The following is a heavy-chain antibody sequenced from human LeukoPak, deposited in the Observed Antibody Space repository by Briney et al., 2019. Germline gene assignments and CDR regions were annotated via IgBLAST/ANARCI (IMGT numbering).Heavy chain of an antibody. J-gene: IGHJ4*02. CDR2: IYASGST. Sequence: SETLSLTCTVSGGSVSSGDYYWTWIRQPAGKGLEWIGRIYASGSTSYSPSLKSRVTISLDTSKNQFSLRLSSVTAADTAVYYCARGGELLNYLGQGTLVTVSS. D-gene: IGHD1-7*01. CDR3: ARGGELLNY. CDR1: GGSVSSGDYY. V-gene: IGHV4-61*02.